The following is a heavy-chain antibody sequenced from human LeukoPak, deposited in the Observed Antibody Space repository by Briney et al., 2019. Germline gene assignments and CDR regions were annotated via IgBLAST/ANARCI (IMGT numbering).Heavy chain of an antibody. Sequence: GASVKVSCKASGYTFTSYGISWVRQAPGQGLEWMGWISAYNGNTNYAQKLQGRVTMTTDTSTSTAYMELRSLRSDDTAVYYCARDRSPPLRFLEWLLKGAPVDYWDQGTLVTVSS. D-gene: IGHD3-3*01. V-gene: IGHV1-18*01. CDR2: ISAYNGNT. J-gene: IGHJ4*02. CDR1: GYTFTSYG. CDR3: ARDRSPPLRFLEWLLKGAPVDY.